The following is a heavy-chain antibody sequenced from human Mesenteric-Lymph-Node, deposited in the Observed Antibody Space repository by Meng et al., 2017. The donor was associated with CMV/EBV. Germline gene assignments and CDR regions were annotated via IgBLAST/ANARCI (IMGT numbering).Heavy chain of an antibody. CDR2: IYSGGSST. J-gene: IGHJ4*02. Sequence: GESLKISCAASGFTFSSYAMSWVRQAPGKGLEWVSVIYSGGSSTYYADSVKGRFTISRDNSKNTLYLQMNSLRADDSAVFYCAKADSGSDYFDYWGQGTLVTVSS. D-gene: IGHD6-19*01. CDR3: AKADSGSDYFDY. CDR1: GFTFSSYA. V-gene: IGHV3-23*03.